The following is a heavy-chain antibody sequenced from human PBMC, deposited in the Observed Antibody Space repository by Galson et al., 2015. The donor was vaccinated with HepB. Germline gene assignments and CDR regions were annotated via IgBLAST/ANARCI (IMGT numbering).Heavy chain of an antibody. D-gene: IGHD6-13*01. V-gene: IGHV6-1*01. Sequence: ISGDSVSSNSAAWHWIRQSPSRGLEWLGRTYYRSKWYNDYAVSLRGRIIINPDTSKNQFSLQLNSVTPEDTAVYYCGRVSGIAVAGIYYYIIDVWGQGTTVTVSS. J-gene: IGHJ6*02. CDR3: GRVSGIAVAGIYYYIIDV. CDR2: TYYRSKWYN. CDR1: GDSVSSNSAA.